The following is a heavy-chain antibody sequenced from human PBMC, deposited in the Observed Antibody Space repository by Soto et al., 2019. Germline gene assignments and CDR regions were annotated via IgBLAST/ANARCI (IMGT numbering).Heavy chain of an antibody. CDR2: IYWDDDK. J-gene: IGHJ4*02. V-gene: IGHV2-5*02. CDR3: AHRPSYCSGGSCYSGFDY. Sequence: QITLKESGPPLVKPTQTLTLTCTFSGFSLSTSGVGVGWIRQPPGKALEWLALIYWDDDKRYSPSLKGRLTITKDTSKNHVVLTMTHMDPVDTATYYCAHRPSYCSGGSCYSGFDYWGQGTLVTVSS. D-gene: IGHD2-15*01. CDR1: GFSLSTSGVG.